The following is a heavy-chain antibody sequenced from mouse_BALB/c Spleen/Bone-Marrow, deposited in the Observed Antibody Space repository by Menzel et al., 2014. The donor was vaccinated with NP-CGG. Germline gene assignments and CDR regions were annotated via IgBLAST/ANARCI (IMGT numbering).Heavy chain of an antibody. J-gene: IGHJ3*01. D-gene: IGHD2-3*01. CDR2: IWSGGST. V-gene: IGHV2-2*02. CDR3: ATDGYYVRFAS. CDR1: GFSLTSYG. Sequence: QVQLRQSGPGLVQPSQSLSITCTVSGFSLTSYGVHWVRQSAGKGPEWLGVIWSGGSTDYNAAFISRLSISKDNSKSXVFFKMNSLQANDTAIYYCATDGYYVRFASWGQGTWVTVSA.